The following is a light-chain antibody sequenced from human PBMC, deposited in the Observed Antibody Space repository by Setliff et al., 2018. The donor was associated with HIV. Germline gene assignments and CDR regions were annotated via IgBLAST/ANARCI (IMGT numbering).Light chain of an antibody. V-gene: IGLV2-14*03. CDR3: SSYSTSNTLVL. CDR1: HTDIGAYNY. CDR2: EVS. Sequence: ALAQPASVSGSPGQSISISCSGSHTDIGAYNYVSWYQQHPGKVPRLIIYEVSHRPSGVSDRISGAKSGNTASLFISGLQAEDEATYYCSSYSTSNTLVLFGGGTKVTVL. J-gene: IGLJ2*01.